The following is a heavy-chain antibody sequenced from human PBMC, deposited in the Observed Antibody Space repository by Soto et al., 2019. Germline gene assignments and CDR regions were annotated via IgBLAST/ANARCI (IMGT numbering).Heavy chain of an antibody. D-gene: IGHD2-8*01. CDR3: ARTRFCTNGVCYRQERYNWFDP. CDR1: GYAFTSYA. CDR2: INAGNGNT. V-gene: IGHV1-3*01. Sequence: ASVKVSCKASGYAFTSYAMHWVRQAPGQRLEWMGWINAGNGNTKYSQKFQGRVTITRDTSASTAYMELSSLRSEDTAVYYCARTRFCTNGVCYRQERYNWFDPWGQGTLVIVS. J-gene: IGHJ5*02.